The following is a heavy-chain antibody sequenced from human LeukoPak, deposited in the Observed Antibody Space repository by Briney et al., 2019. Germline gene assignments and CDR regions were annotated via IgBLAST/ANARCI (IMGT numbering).Heavy chain of an antibody. CDR3: AKVGFGWYQIDY. Sequence: GGSLRLSCATSGFTLSIYGMHWVRQAPGKGLEWVAFIRYDGTSQYYTDSVKGRFTISRDNSMNTMYLQMNSLRVEVTAVYYCAKVGFGWYQIDYWGQGTLVTVSS. J-gene: IGHJ4*02. V-gene: IGHV3-30*02. D-gene: IGHD6-19*01. CDR2: IRYDGTSQ. CDR1: GFTLSIYG.